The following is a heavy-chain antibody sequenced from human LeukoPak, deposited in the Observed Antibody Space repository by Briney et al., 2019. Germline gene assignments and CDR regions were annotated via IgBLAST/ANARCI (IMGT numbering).Heavy chain of an antibody. CDR1: GFTVSSNY. CDR3: ARRGGLRFLDWYFDL. Sequence: GGSLRLSCAASGFTVSSNYMSWVRQAPGKGLEWVSVIYSGGSTYYADSVKGRFTISRDNSKNTLYLQMNSLRAEDTAVYYCARRGGLRFLDWYFDLWGRGTLVTVSS. J-gene: IGHJ2*01. CDR2: IYSGGST. D-gene: IGHD3-3*01. V-gene: IGHV3-53*01.